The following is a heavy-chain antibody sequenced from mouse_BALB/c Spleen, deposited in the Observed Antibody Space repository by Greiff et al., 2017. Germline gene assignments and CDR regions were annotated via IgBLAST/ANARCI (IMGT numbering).Heavy chain of an antibody. Sequence: EVMLVESGGDLVKPGGSLKLSCAASGFTFSSYGMSWVRQTPDKRLEWVATISSGGSYTYYPDSVKGRFTISRDNAKNTLYLQMSSLKSEDTAMYYCARPIYYDYDDGYYFDYWGQGTTLTVSS. D-gene: IGHD2-4*01. CDR3: ARPIYYDYDDGYYFDY. CDR2: ISSGGSYT. J-gene: IGHJ2*01. CDR1: GFTFSSYG. V-gene: IGHV5-6*01.